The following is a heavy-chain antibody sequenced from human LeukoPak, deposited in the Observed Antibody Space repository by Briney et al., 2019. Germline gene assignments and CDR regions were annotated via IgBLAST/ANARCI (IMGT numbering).Heavy chain of an antibody. V-gene: IGHV3-21*01. Sequence: PGGSLRLSCAASGFTFNTYSMSWVRQAPGKGLEWVSIISRASESIFYADSVKGRFTISRDNAKNSLYLQMNGLRAEDTAVYYCARGATDVTRWFDPWGQGTRVTVSS. CDR1: GFTFNTYS. CDR3: ARGATDVTRWFDP. J-gene: IGHJ5*02. D-gene: IGHD1-1*01. CDR2: ISRASESI.